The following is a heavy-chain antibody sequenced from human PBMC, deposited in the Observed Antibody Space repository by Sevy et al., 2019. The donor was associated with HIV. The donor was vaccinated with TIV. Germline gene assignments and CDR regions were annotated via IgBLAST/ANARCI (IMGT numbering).Heavy chain of an antibody. CDR2: ISVISSAI. Sequence: GGSLRLSCAASGFPFSSYGMNWVRQAPGKGLEWVSYISVISSAIYYADSVKGGFTIARDNAKKSLYLQMTSLRAEDTVVYYCARGLAALPGYYYGMDVWGQGTTVTVSS. CDR3: ARGLAALPGYYYGMDV. J-gene: IGHJ6*02. CDR1: GFPFSSYG. V-gene: IGHV3-48*01. D-gene: IGHD6-6*01.